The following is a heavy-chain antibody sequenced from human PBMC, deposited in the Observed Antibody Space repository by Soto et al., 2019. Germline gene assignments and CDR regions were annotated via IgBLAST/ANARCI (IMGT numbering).Heavy chain of an antibody. CDR1: GGTFSSYA. J-gene: IGHJ4*02. D-gene: IGHD1-26*01. Sequence: SVKVSCKASGGTFSSYAISWVRQAPGQGLEWMGGIIPIFGTANYAQKFQGRVTITADESTSTAYMELSSLRSEDTAVYYCAKTGLVQEYYFDYWGQGTPVTVSS. CDR2: IIPIFGTA. CDR3: AKTGLVQEYYFDY. V-gene: IGHV1-69*13.